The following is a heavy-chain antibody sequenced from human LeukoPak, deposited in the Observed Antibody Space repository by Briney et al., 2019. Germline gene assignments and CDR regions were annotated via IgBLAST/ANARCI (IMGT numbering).Heavy chain of an antibody. V-gene: IGHV4-59*08. J-gene: IGHJ4*02. CDR2: IYSSGST. CDR1: GGSISGYY. CDR3: ARGLYKYGRTTFDY. D-gene: IGHD5-18*01. Sequence: PSETLSFTCTVSGGSISGYYWSWTRQPPGKGLEWIGYIYSSGSTNYNPSLESRVTISLDTYKNQFSLKLSSVTAADTAVYYCARGLYKYGRTTFDYWGQGTLVTVSS.